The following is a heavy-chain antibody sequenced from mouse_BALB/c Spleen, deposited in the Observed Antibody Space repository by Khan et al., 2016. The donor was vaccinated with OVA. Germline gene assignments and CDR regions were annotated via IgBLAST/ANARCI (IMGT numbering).Heavy chain of an antibody. CDR2: IWAGGST. Sequence: QVQLKESGPGLVAPSQSLSITCTVSGFSLTNYGVHWVRQPPGKGLEWLGVIWAGGSTNYNSSLMSRLSITKDNSKSQVFLKMNSLQTDDTAMYYCAREPPINYYGHRTLDYWGQGISVTVSS. J-gene: IGHJ4*01. D-gene: IGHD1-2*01. CDR1: GFSLTNYG. V-gene: IGHV2-9*02. CDR3: AREPPINYYGHRTLDY.